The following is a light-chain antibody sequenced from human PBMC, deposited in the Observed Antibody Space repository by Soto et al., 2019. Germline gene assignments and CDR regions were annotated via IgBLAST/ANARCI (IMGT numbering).Light chain of an antibody. J-gene: IGLJ3*02. V-gene: IGLV1-36*01. CDR3: ATWDDSLNGHV. CDR1: SSNIGNNA. CDR2: YND. Sequence: QSVLTQPPSVSEVPRQTVTISCSGSSSNIGNNAVTWYQMVPGKAPKLLIYYNDVLPAGISDRFSGSKSGTSASLAISGLQSEDEADYYCATWDDSLNGHVFDGGTKLTVL.